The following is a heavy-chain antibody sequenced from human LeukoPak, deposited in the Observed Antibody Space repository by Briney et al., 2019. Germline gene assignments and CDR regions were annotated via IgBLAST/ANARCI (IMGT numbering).Heavy chain of an antibody. J-gene: IGHJ6*02. CDR3: AREWLQLNYYYYGMDV. D-gene: IGHD5-12*01. V-gene: IGHV1-2*02. CDR2: INPNTGDT. Sequence: GASVKVSCKAFGYTFSTYYIHWVRQAPGQGPEWMGWINPNTGDTSSAQKFQDRITMTRDTSNSTAYMELSRLRSDDTAVYYCAREWLQLNYYYYGMDVWGQGTTVTVSS. CDR1: GYTFSTYY.